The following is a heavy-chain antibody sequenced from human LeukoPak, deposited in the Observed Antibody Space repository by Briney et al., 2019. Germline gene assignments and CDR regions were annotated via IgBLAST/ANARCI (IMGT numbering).Heavy chain of an antibody. CDR1: GFTFSSYA. V-gene: IGHV3-30*04. CDR2: ISYDGSNK. D-gene: IGHD3-22*01. CDR3: ARGSGYPYYFDY. J-gene: IGHJ4*02. Sequence: PGRSLRLSCAASGFTFSSYAMHWVRQAPGKGLERGAVISYDGSNKYYADSVKGRFTISRDNSKNTLYLQMNSLRAEDTAVYYCARGSGYPYYFDYWGQGTLVTVSS.